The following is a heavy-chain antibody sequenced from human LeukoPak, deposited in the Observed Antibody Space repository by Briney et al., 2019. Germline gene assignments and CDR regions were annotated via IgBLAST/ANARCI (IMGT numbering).Heavy chain of an antibody. V-gene: IGHV3-74*01. D-gene: IGHD2-2*01. CDR2: INTDGSGT. Sequence: GGSPRLSCAASGFTLSTYWMSWVRQAPGKGLVWVSHINTDGSGTSYADSVKGRFTISRDNTRNTLYLQMNSLRAEDTAVYYCARDLGSCSSTSCQTNWFHPWGQGAQVTVSS. CDR1: GFTLSTYW. CDR3: ARDLGSCSSTSCQTNWFHP. J-gene: IGHJ5*02.